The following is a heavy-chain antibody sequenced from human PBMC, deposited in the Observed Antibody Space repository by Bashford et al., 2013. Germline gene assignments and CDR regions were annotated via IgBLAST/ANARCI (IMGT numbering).Heavy chain of an antibody. V-gene: IGHV2-70*11. CDR1: GFSLSTSAMC. Sequence: SGPTLVKPTQTLTLTCTFSGFSLSTSAMCVSWLRQPPGKALEWLARIDWDDDKYYNTSLKTRLTVSKDTSKNQVVLTMTDMDPVDTATYYCARASGTNSCYLFDFWGQGTLVTVSS. CDR3: ARASGTNSCYLFDF. CDR2: IDWDDDK. J-gene: IGHJ4*02. D-gene: IGHD2-2*01.